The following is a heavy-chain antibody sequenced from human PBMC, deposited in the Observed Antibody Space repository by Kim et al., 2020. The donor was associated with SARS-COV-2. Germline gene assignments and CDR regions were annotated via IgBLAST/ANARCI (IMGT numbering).Heavy chain of an antibody. V-gene: IGHV4-34*01. CDR3: ARINSSGWYG. J-gene: IGHJ4*02. D-gene: IGHD6-19*01. CDR2: S. Sequence: SNYNPSLKRRVTISVDTSKNQFSLKLSSVTAADTAVYYCARINSSGWYGWGQGTLVTVSS.